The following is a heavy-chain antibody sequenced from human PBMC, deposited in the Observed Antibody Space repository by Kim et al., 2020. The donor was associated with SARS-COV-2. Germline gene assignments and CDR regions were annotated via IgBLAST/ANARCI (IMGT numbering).Heavy chain of an antibody. J-gene: IGHJ4*02. CDR2: IITIFGTA. V-gene: IGHV1-69*13. CDR3: ARTGIAAAGTFDY. D-gene: IGHD6-13*01. Sequence: SVKVSCKASGGTFSSYAISWVRQAPGQGLEWMGGIITIFGTANYAQKFQGRVTITADESTSTAYMELSSLRAEDTAVYYCARTGIAAAGTFDYWGQGTLVTVSS. CDR1: GGTFSSYA.